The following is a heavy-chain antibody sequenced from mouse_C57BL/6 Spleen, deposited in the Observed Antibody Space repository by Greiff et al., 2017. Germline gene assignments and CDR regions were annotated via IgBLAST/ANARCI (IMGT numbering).Heavy chain of an antibody. D-gene: IGHD2-5*01. V-gene: IGHV1-50*01. CDR1: GYTFTSYW. J-gene: IGHJ3*01. CDR3: HYYSNYAGFAY. CDR2: IDPSDSYT. Sequence: QVQLQQPGAELVKPGASVKLSCKASGYTFTSYWMQWVKQRPGQGLEWIGEIDPSDSYTNYNQKFKGKATLTVDTSSSTAYMQLSSLTSEDSAVYYCHYYSNYAGFAYWGQGTLVTVSA.